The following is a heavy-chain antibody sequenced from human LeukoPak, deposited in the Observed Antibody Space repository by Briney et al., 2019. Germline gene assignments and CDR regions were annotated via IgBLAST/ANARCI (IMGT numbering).Heavy chain of an antibody. D-gene: IGHD3-9*01. J-gene: IGHJ3*02. CDR3: ARARYFDWLNYRDAFDI. CDR2: INHSGST. Sequence: SETLSLTCTVSGGSISSYYWSWIRQPAGKGLEWIGEINHSGSTNYNPSLKSRVTMSVDTSKNQFSLKLSSVTAADTAVYCCARARYFDWLNYRDAFDIWGQGTMVTVSS. V-gene: IGHV4-34*01. CDR1: GGSISSYY.